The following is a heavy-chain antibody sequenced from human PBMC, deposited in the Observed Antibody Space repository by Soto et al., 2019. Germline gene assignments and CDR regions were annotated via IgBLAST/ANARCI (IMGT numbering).Heavy chain of an antibody. CDR2: IYYSGST. J-gene: IGHJ3*02. D-gene: IGHD3-3*01. CDR1: GGSISSYY. V-gene: IGHV4-59*08. Sequence: SETLSLTCTVSGGSISSYYWSWIRQPPGKGLEWIGYIYYSGSTNYNPSLKSRVTISVDTSKNQFSLKLSSVTAADTAVYYCARRTNYDFWSGYFFAFDIWGQGTMVTVSS. CDR3: ARRTNYDFWSGYFFAFDI.